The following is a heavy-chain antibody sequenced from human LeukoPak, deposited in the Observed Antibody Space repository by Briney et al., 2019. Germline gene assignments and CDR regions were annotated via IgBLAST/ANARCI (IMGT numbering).Heavy chain of an antibody. CDR2: ITNSGDRI. Sequence: GGSLRLSCEASGFTFRDYYMGWIRQAPGKGLEWVSYITNSGDRIYNADSVKGRFTISRDNAKNSLYLQMNSLRAEDTAIYYCARAFNDALDIWGQGTMVTVSS. CDR3: ARAFNDALDI. V-gene: IGHV3-11*04. CDR1: GFTFRDYY. J-gene: IGHJ3*02.